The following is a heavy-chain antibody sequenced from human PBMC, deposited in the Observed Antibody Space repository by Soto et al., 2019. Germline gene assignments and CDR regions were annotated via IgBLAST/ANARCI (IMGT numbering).Heavy chain of an antibody. Sequence: QVQLVESGGGVVQPGRSLRLSCAASGFTFSSYGMHWVRQAPGKGLEWVAVISYDGSNKYYADSVKGRFTISRDNSKNTLYPQMNSLRAEDTAVYYCAKGDGAIFGVVIKETYYYYGMDVWGQGTTVTVSS. V-gene: IGHV3-30*18. D-gene: IGHD3-3*01. CDR1: GFTFSSYG. J-gene: IGHJ6*02. CDR3: AKGDGAIFGVVIKETYYYYGMDV. CDR2: ISYDGSNK.